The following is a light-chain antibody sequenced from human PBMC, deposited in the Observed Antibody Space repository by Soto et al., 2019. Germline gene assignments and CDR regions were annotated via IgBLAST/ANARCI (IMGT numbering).Light chain of an antibody. Sequence: QSVLTQPPSASGTPGQRVTIFCSGSSSNIGTNTVNWYQQLPGTAPKLLIYSNNQRPSGVPDRFSGSKSGTSASLAISGLQSEDEADYYCAAWDDSLNVVVLGGGTKLTVL. CDR3: AAWDDSLNVVV. J-gene: IGLJ2*01. CDR2: SNN. V-gene: IGLV1-44*01. CDR1: SSNIGTNT.